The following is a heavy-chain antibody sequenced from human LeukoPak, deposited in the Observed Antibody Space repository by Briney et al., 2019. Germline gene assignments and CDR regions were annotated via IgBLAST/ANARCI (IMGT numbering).Heavy chain of an antibody. CDR3: ARDNIPVAGTGLSWFDP. J-gene: IGHJ5*02. CDR2: IIPIFGTA. D-gene: IGHD6-13*01. CDR1: GGTFSSYA. Sequence: SVKVSCKASGGTFSSYAISWVRQAPGQGLEWMGGIIPIFGTANYAQKFQGRVTITADESTSTAYMELSSLRSEDTAVYYCARDNIPVAGTGLSWFDPWGQGTLVTVSS. V-gene: IGHV1-69*01.